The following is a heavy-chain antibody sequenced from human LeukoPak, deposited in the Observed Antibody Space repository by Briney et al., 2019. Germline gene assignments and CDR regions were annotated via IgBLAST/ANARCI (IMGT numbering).Heavy chain of an antibody. Sequence: GGSLRLSCAASGFTFSSYAMSWVRQAPGKGLEWVSAISDSGGSTYYTDSVKGRFTISRDNSKNTLYLQMNSLRAEDTAVYYCAKDRVGYSYGPFDYWGQGTLVTVSS. CDR1: GFTFSSYA. CDR3: AKDRVGYSYGPFDY. V-gene: IGHV3-23*01. J-gene: IGHJ4*02. D-gene: IGHD5-18*01. CDR2: ISDSGGST.